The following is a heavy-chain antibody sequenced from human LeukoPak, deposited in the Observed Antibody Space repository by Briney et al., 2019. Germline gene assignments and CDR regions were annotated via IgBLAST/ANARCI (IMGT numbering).Heavy chain of an antibody. CDR3: ARLYSSGWPHYYYYGMDV. V-gene: IGHV4-39*01. J-gene: IGHJ6*02. CDR2: IYYSGSA. CDR1: GGSISSSSYY. Sequence: KSSDTLSLTCTVSGGSISSSSYYWGWIRQPLGKGLEWIGSIYYSGSAYYNPSLKSRVTISVDTSKNQFSLKLSSVTAADTAVYYCARLYSSGWPHYYYYGMDVWGQGTTVTVSS. D-gene: IGHD6-19*01.